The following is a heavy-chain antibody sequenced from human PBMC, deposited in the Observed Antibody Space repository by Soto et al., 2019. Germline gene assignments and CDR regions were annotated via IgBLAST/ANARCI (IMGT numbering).Heavy chain of an antibody. V-gene: IGHV1-46*01. D-gene: IGHD4-17*01. J-gene: IGHJ4*02. CDR1: GYTFPSHY. CDR3: ARGMTTVTTYDY. Sequence: APVKVSCKVSGYTFPSHYLHWVRQAPGQGLEWMGIINPSGGSTNYAQKFQGRVTMTRDTSTSTVYMELSSVTAADTAVSYCARGMTTVTTYDYWGQGTLVTVSS. CDR2: INPSGGST.